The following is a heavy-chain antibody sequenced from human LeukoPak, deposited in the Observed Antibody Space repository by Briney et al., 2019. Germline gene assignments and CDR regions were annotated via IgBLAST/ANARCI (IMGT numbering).Heavy chain of an antibody. V-gene: IGHV1-58*02. J-gene: IGHJ3*02. D-gene: IGHD3-22*01. Sequence: ASVKVPCKASGFTFTSSAMQWVRQARGQRLEWIGWIVVGSGNTNYAQKFQERVTITRDMSTSTAYMELSSLRSEDTAVYYCAAEGDGANYYDSSGYNAFDIWGQGTMVTVSS. CDR2: IVVGSGNT. CDR3: AAEGDGANYYDSSGYNAFDI. CDR1: GFTFTSSA.